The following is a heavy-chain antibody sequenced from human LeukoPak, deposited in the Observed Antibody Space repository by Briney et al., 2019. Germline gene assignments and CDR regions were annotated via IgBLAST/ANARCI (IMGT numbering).Heavy chain of an antibody. CDR3: ARSVLAPGAFDI. CDR1: GFTFSSYS. Sequence: GGSLRLSCAASGFTFSSYSMIWVRQAPGKGLEWVSSISSSSSYIYYADSVKGRFTISRDNAKNSLYLQMNSLRAEDTAVYYCARSVLAPGAFDIWGQGTLVTVSS. V-gene: IGHV3-21*01. J-gene: IGHJ3*02. CDR2: ISSSSSYI. D-gene: IGHD2-8*02.